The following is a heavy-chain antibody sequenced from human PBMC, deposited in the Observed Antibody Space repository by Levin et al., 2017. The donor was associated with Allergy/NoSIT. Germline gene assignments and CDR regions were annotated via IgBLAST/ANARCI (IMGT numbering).Heavy chain of an antibody. J-gene: IGHJ3*02. D-gene: IGHD2/OR15-2a*01. CDR1: GFTFSSYG. CDR3: AREFYKEPPAEADAFDI. V-gene: IGHV3-33*01. CDR2: IWYDGSNK. Sequence: PGGSLRLSCAASGFTFSSYGMHWVRQAPGKGLEWVAVIWYDGSNKYYADSVKGRFTISRDNSKNTLYLQMNSLRAEDTAVYYCAREFYKEPPAEADAFDIWGQGTMVTVSS.